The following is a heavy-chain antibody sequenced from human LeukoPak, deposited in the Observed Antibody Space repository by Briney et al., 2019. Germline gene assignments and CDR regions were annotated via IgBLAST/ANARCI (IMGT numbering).Heavy chain of an antibody. D-gene: IGHD1-1*01. J-gene: IGHJ3*02. V-gene: IGHV4-39*07. CDR1: GDSITSSSYN. Sequence: SETLSLTCTVSGDSITSSSYNWGWIRQSPGKGLEWIGSIYYGSGSTYYNPSLKSRITISIDTSKNQFSLKLSSVTAADTAVYYCARDQTGTRRPDAFDIWGQGTMVTVSS. CDR3: ARDQTGTRRPDAFDI. CDR2: IYYGSGST.